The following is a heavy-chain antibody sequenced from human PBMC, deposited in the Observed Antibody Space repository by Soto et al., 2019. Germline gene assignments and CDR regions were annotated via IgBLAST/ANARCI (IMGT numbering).Heavy chain of an antibody. CDR1: GGSISSYY. D-gene: IGHD6-19*01. J-gene: IGHJ3*02. V-gene: IGHV4-59*01. CDR3: ARQGIAVAGDAFDI. CDR2: IYYSGST. Sequence: TSETLSLTCTVSGGSISSYYWSWIRQPPGKGLEWIGYIYYSGSTNYNPSLKSRITITVDTSKNQFSLKLSSVTAADTAVYYCARQGIAVAGDAFDIWGQGTMVTVSS.